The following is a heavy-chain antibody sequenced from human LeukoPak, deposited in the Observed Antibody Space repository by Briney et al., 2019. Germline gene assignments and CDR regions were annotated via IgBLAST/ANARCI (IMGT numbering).Heavy chain of an antibody. CDR3: ARRAGAYSHPYDY. Sequence: GETLRLSCAASGFTFSSHGMNWVRQAPGKGLEWVSGITGSGANAYYADSVKGRFTISRDNSRNTLYLQMNSLRAEDTAVYYCARRAGAYSHPYDYWGQGTLVTVSS. D-gene: IGHD4/OR15-4a*01. V-gene: IGHV3-23*01. J-gene: IGHJ4*02. CDR1: GFTFSSHG. CDR2: ITGSGANA.